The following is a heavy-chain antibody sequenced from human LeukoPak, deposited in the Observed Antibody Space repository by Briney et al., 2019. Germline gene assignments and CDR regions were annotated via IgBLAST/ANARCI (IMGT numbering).Heavy chain of an antibody. CDR1: GYTFTSYD. D-gene: IGHD4-17*01. CDR2: MNPNSGNT. V-gene: IGHV1-8*01. J-gene: IGHJ6*02. Sequence: ASVKVSCKASGYTFTSYDINWVRQATGQGLECMGWMNPNSGNTGYAQKFQGRVTMTRNTSISTAYMELSSLRSEDTAVYYCARDGGVYYGDCTTYYGMDVWGQGTTVTVSS. CDR3: ARDGGVYYGDCTTYYGMDV.